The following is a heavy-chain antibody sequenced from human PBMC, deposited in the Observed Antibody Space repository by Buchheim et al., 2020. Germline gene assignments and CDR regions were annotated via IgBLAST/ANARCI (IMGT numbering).Heavy chain of an antibody. D-gene: IGHD6-13*01. J-gene: IGHJ6*02. V-gene: IGHV3-30*18. CDR1: GFTFSSYG. CDR2: ISYDGSNK. CDR3: AKGYSSRSGLDV. Sequence: QVQLVESGGGVVQPGRSLRLSCAASGFTFSSYGMHWVRQAPGKGLEWVAVISYDGSNKYYADSVKGRFTISRDNSKNTLYLQMNSLRAEDTAVYYCAKGYSSRSGLDVWGQGTT.